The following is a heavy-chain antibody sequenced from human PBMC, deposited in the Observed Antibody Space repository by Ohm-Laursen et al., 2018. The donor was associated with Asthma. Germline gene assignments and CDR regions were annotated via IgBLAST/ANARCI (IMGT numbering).Heavy chain of an antibody. CDR2: IDGSGGRT. J-gene: IGHJ4*02. V-gene: IGHV3-23*01. CDR3: AKDSSEVVATDEY. D-gene: IGHD2-15*01. Sequence: SLRLSCTASGFTFSSYAMTWVRQAPGKGLEWVSAIDGSGGRTYYADSVKGRITISRDNPRNTLYLQMNSLRAEDTAVYYCAKDSSEVVATDEYWGQGTLVTVSS. CDR1: GFTFSSYA.